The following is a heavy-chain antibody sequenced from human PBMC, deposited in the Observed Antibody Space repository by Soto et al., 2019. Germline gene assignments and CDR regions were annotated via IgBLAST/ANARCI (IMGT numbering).Heavy chain of an antibody. V-gene: IGHV4-34*01. CDR3: ARSRGTMVRGVGVVVGRLDN. Sequence: PSETLSLACAVSGGSFSGYSWTWIHQSPGEGPEWIGEINHSGSTSYNPSLKSRVTISIDRSKNQFFLILNAVTAADTAVYYCARSRGTMVRGVGVVVGRLDNWGQGTLVTVS. D-gene: IGHD3-10*01. J-gene: IGHJ4*02. CDR2: INHSGST. CDR1: GGSFSGYS.